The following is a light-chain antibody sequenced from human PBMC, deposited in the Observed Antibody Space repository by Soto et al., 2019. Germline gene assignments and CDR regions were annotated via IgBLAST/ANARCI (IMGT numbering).Light chain of an antibody. CDR3: MQALQTHRT. Sequence: DIVMTQSPLSLPVTPGEPASISCGSSQTLLHSNGYNYLDWYLQKPGQSPRLLIYLGSNRASGVPDRFSGRGSGTDFTLKISRVEDEDVGVYYCMQALQTHRTFGQGTKVDIK. J-gene: IGKJ2*02. V-gene: IGKV2-28*01. CDR2: LGS. CDR1: QTLLHSNGYNY.